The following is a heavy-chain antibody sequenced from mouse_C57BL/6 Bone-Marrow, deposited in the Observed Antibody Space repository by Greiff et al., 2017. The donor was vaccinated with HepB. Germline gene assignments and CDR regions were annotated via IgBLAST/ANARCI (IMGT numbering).Heavy chain of an antibody. D-gene: IGHD1-1*01. CDR2: IDPSDSYT. V-gene: IGHV1-59*01. J-gene: IGHJ2*01. CDR1: GYTFTSYW. CDR3: ARNGSSFDY. Sequence: QVQLQQPGDELVRPGTSVKLSCKASGYTFTSYWMHWVKQRPGQGLEWIGVIDPSDSYTNYNQKFKGKATLTVDTSSSTAYMQLSSLTSEDSAVYYCARNGSSFDYWGQGTTLTVSS.